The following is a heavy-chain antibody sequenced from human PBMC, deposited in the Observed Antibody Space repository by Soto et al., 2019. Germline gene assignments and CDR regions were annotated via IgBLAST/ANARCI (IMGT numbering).Heavy chain of an antibody. J-gene: IGHJ6*03. V-gene: IGHV3-30*18. Sequence: QVQLVESGGGVVQPGRSLRLSCAASGFTFSSYGMHWVRQAPGKGLEWVAVISYDGSNKYYAESVKGRFIISRDNSKNPPYLQMNSLRAEDTAVYYCAKDQVGYGSKRDYYDCYMDVCGKGTTVTVSS. D-gene: IGHD3-10*01. CDR3: AKDQVGYGSKRDYYDCYMDV. CDR1: GFTFSSYG. CDR2: ISYDGSNK.